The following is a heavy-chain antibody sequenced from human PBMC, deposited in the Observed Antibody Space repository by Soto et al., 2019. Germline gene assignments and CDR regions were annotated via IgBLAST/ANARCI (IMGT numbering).Heavy chain of an antibody. CDR2: IYYSGST. V-gene: IGHV4-59*01. Sequence: QVQLQESGPGLVKPSETLSLTCTVSGGSISSYYWSWIRQPPGKGLEWIGYIYYSGSTNYNPSLKSRVTIAVDTSKNQFSLKLSSVTAADTAVYYCARSHIAAAGNADLYWYFDLWGRGTLVTVSS. CDR3: ARSHIAAAGNADLYWYFDL. CDR1: GGSISSYY. J-gene: IGHJ2*01. D-gene: IGHD6-13*01.